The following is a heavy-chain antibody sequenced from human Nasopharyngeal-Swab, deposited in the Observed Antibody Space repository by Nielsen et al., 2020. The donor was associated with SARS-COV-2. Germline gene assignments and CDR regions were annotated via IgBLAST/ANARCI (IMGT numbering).Heavy chain of an antibody. CDR2: VKQDGTEK. CDR3: ARDEILDY. D-gene: IGHD2/OR15-2a*01. V-gene: IGHV3-7*01. CDR1: GFTFSPYW. Sequence: GGSLRLSCAASGFTFSPYWMTRVRQAPGKGLEWVANVKQDGTEKYFVDSVKGRFTISRDNAKNSLYLHMNSLRAEDTAVYYCARDEILDYWGQGTLVTVSS. J-gene: IGHJ4*02.